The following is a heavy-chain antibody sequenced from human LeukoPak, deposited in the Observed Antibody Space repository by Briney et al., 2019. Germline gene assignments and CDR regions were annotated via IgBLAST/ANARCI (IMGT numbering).Heavy chain of an antibody. D-gene: IGHD6-6*01. Sequence: GGSLRLSCAASGFTFSDYYMSWIRQAPGKGLEWVSYISSSGSTIYYADSVKGRFTISRDNAKNSLYLQMNSLRAEDTAVYYCATTIRGTYSSSNDYWGQGTLVTVSS. CDR1: GFTFSDYY. V-gene: IGHV3-11*01. J-gene: IGHJ4*02. CDR3: ATTIRGTYSSSNDY. CDR2: ISSSGSTI.